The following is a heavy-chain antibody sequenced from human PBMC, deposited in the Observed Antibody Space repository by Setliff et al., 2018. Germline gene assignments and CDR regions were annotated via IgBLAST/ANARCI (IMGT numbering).Heavy chain of an antibody. V-gene: IGHV1-18*01. CDR2: ISLYDGHT. D-gene: IGHD5-12*01. CDR3: ARGNPAERYEY. Sequence: GASVKVSCKASGYNFKTYAISWVRQAPGQGLEWMGFISLYDGHTNYAQNFQGRLTVTTDTSTSTAYMELSSLRFDDTAVYYCARGNPAERYEYWGQGFLVTVS. J-gene: IGHJ4*02. CDR1: GYNFKTYA.